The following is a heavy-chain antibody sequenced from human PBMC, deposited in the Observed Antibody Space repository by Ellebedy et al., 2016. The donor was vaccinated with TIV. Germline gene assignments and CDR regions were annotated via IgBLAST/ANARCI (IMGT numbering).Heavy chain of an antibody. CDR3: ARGGEDFDY. V-gene: IGHV4-39*07. Sequence: SETLSLTXTVSGGSISSSSYYWGWIRQPPGKGLEWMGIIYHSGSTNFNPSLKSRVTMSIDTSRNQFSLDLSSVTAADTAVYFCARGGEDFDYWGPGTLVTVSS. CDR2: IYHSGST. CDR1: GGSISSSSYY. D-gene: IGHD3-10*01. J-gene: IGHJ4*02.